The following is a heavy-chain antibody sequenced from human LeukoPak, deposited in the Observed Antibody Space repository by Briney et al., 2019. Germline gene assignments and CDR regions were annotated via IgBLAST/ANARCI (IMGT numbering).Heavy chain of an antibody. J-gene: IGHJ4*02. V-gene: IGHV4-34*01. CDR2: INHSVNT. Sequence: PSETLSLICGVYGGSVSDYSWSWIRQPPGKGLEFIGEINHSVNTNFNPSLKSRVTISVDTSKNQVSLRLSSVTAADTAVYYCARQGGSYYAIDDWGQGTLATVSS. D-gene: IGHD1-26*01. CDR1: GGSVSDYS. CDR3: ARQGGSYYAIDD.